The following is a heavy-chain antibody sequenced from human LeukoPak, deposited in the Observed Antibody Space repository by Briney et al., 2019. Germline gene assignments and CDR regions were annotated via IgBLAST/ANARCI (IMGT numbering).Heavy chain of an antibody. CDR1: GFTFSDYY. CDR3: ASQMRRSGSYSAFDI. D-gene: IGHD1-26*01. J-gene: IGHJ3*02. CDR2: ISSTGSGI. Sequence: GGSLRLSCAASGFTFSDYYMSWIRQAPGRGLEWVSYISSTGSGIYADSVQGRFTISRDNAKNSLYLQMNSLRAEDTAVYYCASQMRRSGSYSAFDIWGQGTMVTVSS. V-gene: IGHV3-11*01.